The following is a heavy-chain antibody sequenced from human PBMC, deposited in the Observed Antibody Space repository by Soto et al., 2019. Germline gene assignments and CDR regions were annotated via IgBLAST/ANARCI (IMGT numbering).Heavy chain of an antibody. V-gene: IGHV1-3*01. Sequence: ASVKVSCKASGYTFTSYAMHWVRQAPGQRLEWMGWINAGNGNTKYSQKFQGRVTITRDTSASTAYMELSSLRSEDTAVYYCARDPKRYCSGGSCYGPFSFWGQGTLVTVSS. CDR2: INAGNGNT. D-gene: IGHD2-15*01. CDR1: GYTFTSYA. J-gene: IGHJ4*02. CDR3: ARDPKRYCSGGSCYGPFSF.